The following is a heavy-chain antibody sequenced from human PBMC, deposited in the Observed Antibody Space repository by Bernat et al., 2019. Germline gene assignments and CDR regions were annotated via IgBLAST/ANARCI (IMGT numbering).Heavy chain of an antibody. J-gene: IGHJ2*01. D-gene: IGHD2-21*02. Sequence: DVQLLESGGGLVQPGVSLRLSCAASGFSFSTYGMSWVRQASRKGLEWVSGISGSGMNTYYADSVKGRFTISRDNSKNTLYLQMNSLRAEDTAVYYCARDHDSIYWYFDLWGRGTLVTVSS. CDR3: ARDHDSIYWYFDL. CDR1: GFSFSTYG. CDR2: ISGSGMNT. V-gene: IGHV3-23*01.